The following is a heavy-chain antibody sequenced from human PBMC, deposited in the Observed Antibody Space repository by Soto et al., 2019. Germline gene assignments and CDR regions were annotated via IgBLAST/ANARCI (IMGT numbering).Heavy chain of an antibody. CDR1: GFTFSSYA. V-gene: IGHV3-23*01. Sequence: EVQLLESGGGLVQPGGSLRLPCAASGFTFSSYAMSWVRQAPGKGLEWVSAISGSGGSTYYADSVKGRFTISRDNSKNTLYLQMNSLRAEDTAVYYCAKSLGIPDAFDIWGQGTVVTVSS. J-gene: IGHJ3*02. D-gene: IGHD2-21*01. CDR2: ISGSGGST. CDR3: AKSLGIPDAFDI.